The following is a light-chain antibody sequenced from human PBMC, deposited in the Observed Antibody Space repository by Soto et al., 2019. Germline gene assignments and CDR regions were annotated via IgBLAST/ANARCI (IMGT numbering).Light chain of an antibody. CDR2: EVN. Sequence: QAVLTQPPPASGSPGQSVAISCTGSIRDVGGYNYVSWYQQHPGKAPKRMIYEVNKRPSGVPDRFSGSKSGNTASLTVSGLQAEDEADYYCSSYAGSSNVFGTGTKVTVL. CDR1: IRDVGGYNY. J-gene: IGLJ1*01. CDR3: SSYAGSSNV. V-gene: IGLV2-8*01.